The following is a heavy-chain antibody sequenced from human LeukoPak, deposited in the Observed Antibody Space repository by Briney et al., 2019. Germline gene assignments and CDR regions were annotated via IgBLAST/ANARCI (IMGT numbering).Heavy chain of an antibody. CDR3: ARGRNWQTFYHYCMDV. V-gene: IGHV4-34*01. J-gene: IGHJ6*03. Sequence: SETLSLTCGVSGGSFSGYYWTWIRQSPGKGLEWMGEINHSGTTIYNPSLKSRVSMSVDTSRNQISLKMTSVTAAYTAVYYCARGRNWQTFYHYCMDVWGNGTTVTVSS. D-gene: IGHD1-14*01. CDR2: INHSGTT. CDR1: GGSFSGYY.